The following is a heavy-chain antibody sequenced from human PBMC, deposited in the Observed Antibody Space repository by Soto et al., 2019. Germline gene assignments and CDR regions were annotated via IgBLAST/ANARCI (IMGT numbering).Heavy chain of an antibody. J-gene: IGHJ4*02. CDR1: GFTFSSYW. CDR3: ARDSSSWPEKRGSLDY. V-gene: IGHV3-74*01. Sequence: GESLKISCAASGFTFSSYWMHWVRQAPGKGLVWVSRINSDGSSTSYADSVKGRFTISRDNAKNTLYLQMNSLRAEDTAVYYCARDSSSWPEKRGSLDYWGQGTLVTVSS. CDR2: INSDGSST. D-gene: IGHD6-13*01.